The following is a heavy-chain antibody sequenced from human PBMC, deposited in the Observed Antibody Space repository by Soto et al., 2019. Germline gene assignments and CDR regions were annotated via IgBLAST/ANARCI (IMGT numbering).Heavy chain of an antibody. J-gene: IGHJ4*02. V-gene: IGHV3-23*01. CDR3: ATDFAAAFPARIAAAGHGGMFYFDY. CDR2: ISGSGGST. CDR1: GFTFSSYA. Sequence: EVQLLESGGGLVQPGGSLRLSCAASGFTFSSYAMSWVRQAPGKGLEWVSAISGSGGSTYYADSVKGRFTISRDNSKNTLYLQMNSLRAEDTAVYYCATDFAAAFPARIAAAGHGGMFYFDYWGQGTLVTVSS. D-gene: IGHD6-13*01.